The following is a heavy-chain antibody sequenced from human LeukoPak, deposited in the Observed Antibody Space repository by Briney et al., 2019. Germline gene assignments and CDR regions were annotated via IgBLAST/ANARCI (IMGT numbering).Heavy chain of an antibody. CDR1: AYSFTSYW. CDR3: ARTKDSGSYYTAFDY. J-gene: IGHJ4*02. CDR2: IYPADSDT. V-gene: IGHV5-51*01. Sequence: GESLKISCKGSAYSFTSYWIGWVRQMPGKGLEWRGIIYPADSDTRYSPSFQGQVTISADKSISTAYLQWSSLKASDTAMYYCARTKDSGSYYTAFDYWGQGTLVTVSS. D-gene: IGHD3-10*01.